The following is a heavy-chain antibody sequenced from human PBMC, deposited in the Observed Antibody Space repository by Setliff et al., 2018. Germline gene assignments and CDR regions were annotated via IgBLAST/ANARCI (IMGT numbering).Heavy chain of an antibody. V-gene: IGHV4-34*01. CDR2: INHSGST. CDR3: ARRKLMVRGVIPFDY. D-gene: IGHD3-10*01. CDR1: GGSFSGYY. Sequence: SETLSLTCAVYGGSFSGYYWSWIRQPPGKGLECIGEINHSGSTNYNPSLKSRVTISVDTSKNQFSLKLSSVTAADTAVYYCARRKLMVRGVIPFDYWGQGTLVTVSS. J-gene: IGHJ4*02.